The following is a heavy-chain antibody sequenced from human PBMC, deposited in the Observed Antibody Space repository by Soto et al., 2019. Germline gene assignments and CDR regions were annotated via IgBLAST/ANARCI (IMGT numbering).Heavy chain of an antibody. V-gene: IGHV3-23*01. CDR2: ITDGGGST. CDR1: GFTFSSYA. CDR3: VKVGLFRIGYTGVVRGDY. Sequence: EVQLLESGGGLVQPGGSLRLSCAASGFTFSSYAMSWVRQAPGKGLEWVLGITDGGGSTFYADSLQGRFTISRDNSKNTLYRQMSRPTAEDTAMYYWVKVGLFRIGYTGVVRGDYWGQGTVVTVSA. J-gene: IGHJ4*02. D-gene: IGHD6-13*01.